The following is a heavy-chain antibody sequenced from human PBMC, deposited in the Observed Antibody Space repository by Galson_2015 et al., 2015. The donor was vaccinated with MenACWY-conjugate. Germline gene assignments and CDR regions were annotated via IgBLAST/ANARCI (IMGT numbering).Heavy chain of an antibody. CDR3: ARDKTPKQGIINWFDP. CDR2: TYYTAKRYS. CDR1: GDSVSSKKAA. J-gene: IGHJ5*02. Sequence: CAISGDSVSSKKAAWNWIRQSPSGGLEWLGRTYYTAKRYSDYAAPVKSRITISPDTSKNQFSLHLNSVTPEDTAVYYCARDKTPKQGIINWFDPWGQGTLVIVSS. V-gene: IGHV6-1*01. D-gene: IGHD7-27*01.